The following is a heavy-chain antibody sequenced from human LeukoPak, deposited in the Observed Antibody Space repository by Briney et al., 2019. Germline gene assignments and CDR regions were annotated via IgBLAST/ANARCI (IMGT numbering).Heavy chain of an antibody. Sequence: SETLSLTCTVSGGSISSYYWSWIRQPPGKGLEWIGYIYYSGSTSYSGNTNYNPSLKSRVTILVDTSKNQFSLKLSSVTAADTAVYYCAGVVPAAHGIAFDIWGQGTMVTVSS. CDR2: IYYSGST. J-gene: IGHJ3*02. CDR1: GGSISSYY. CDR3: AGVVPAAHGIAFDI. V-gene: IGHV4-59*01. D-gene: IGHD2-2*01.